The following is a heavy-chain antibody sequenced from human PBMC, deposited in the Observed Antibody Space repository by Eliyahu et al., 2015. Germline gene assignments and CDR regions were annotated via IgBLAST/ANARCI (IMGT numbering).Heavy chain of an antibody. J-gene: IGHJ4*02. V-gene: IGHV4-34*01. D-gene: IGHD6-19*01. Sequence: QVQLQQWGAGLLKPSETLSLTCAVYGGSFSGYYWSWIRQPPGKGLEWIGEINHSGSTNYNPSLKSRVTISVDTSKNQFSLKLSSVTAADTAVYYCASRGGSGWYLGDDYWGQGTLVTVSS. CDR3: ASRGGSGWYLGDDY. CDR2: INHSGST. CDR1: GGSFSGYY.